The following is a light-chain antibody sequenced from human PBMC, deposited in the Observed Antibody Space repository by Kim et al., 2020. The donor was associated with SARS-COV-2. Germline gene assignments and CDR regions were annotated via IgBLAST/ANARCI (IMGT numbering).Light chain of an antibody. J-gene: IGLJ2*01. CDR1: SGSFGNNH. CDR2: EDN. CDR3: QSYESNTVV. V-gene: IGLV6-57*04. Sequence: NFMLTQPHSVSESPGKTVTISCTRTSGSFGNNHVQWYQQRPGSAPTNVIYEDNLRPSGVPDRFSGSIDSSSNSASLTISGLETEDEADYYCQSYESNTVVFGEGTQLTVL.